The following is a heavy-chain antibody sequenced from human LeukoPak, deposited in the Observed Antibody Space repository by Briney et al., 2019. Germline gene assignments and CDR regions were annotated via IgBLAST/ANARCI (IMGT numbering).Heavy chain of an antibody. V-gene: IGHV1-8*02. CDR3: AKGINAVSGTFWGGFYYYGMDV. Sequence: GESLKISCKGSGYSFTSYWIGWVRQATGQGLEWMGWMNPKTGATGYAQNFQGRVTMTRNTSISTAYMELSNLRSDDTAIYYCAKGINAVSGTFWGGFYYYGMDVWGQGTTVTVSS. J-gene: IGHJ6*02. D-gene: IGHD3-10*01. CDR1: GYSFTSYW. CDR2: MNPKTGAT.